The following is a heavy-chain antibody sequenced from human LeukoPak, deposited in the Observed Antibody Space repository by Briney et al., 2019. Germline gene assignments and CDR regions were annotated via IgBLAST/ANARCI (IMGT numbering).Heavy chain of an antibody. CDR3: VKDQYYYDSSGPTPFDY. CDR1: EFTFSSFA. V-gene: IGHV3-23*01. J-gene: IGHJ4*02. Sequence: GGSLRLSCAASEFTFSSFAMSWVRQAPGKGLEWVSAISGSGGSTYYAGSVKGRFAISRDNSKNTLYLQMNSLRAEDTAVYYCVKDQYYYDSSGPTPFDYWGQGTLVTVSS. CDR2: ISGSGGST. D-gene: IGHD3-22*01.